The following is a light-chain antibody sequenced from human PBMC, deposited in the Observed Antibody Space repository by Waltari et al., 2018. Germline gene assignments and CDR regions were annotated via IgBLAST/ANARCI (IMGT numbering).Light chain of an antibody. CDR3: KTWDSSLLGVV. V-gene: IGLV1-51*01. Sequence: QSVLTQPPSVSAAPGQRVTISCSGSSSNLGNNYVSWYPHLPGTAPKVLIYDNNKRPSGIPDRFSGSKSGTSATLAITELQTGDEADYYCKTWDSSLLGVVFGGGTKLTVL. J-gene: IGLJ2*01. CDR1: SSNLGNNY. CDR2: DNN.